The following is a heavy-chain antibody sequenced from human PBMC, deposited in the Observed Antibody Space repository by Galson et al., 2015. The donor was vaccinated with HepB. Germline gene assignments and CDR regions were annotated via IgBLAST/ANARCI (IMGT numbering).Heavy chain of an antibody. CDR2: ISDSGGDT. CDR3: AKRIHYSSTWAYFDY. Sequence: SLRLSCAASGFTFSSYAMSWVRQTPGKGLEWVSAISDSGGDTYYADSVKGRFTISRDNSKNTLYLQMNSLRAEDTAVYYCAKRIHYSSTWAYFDYWGQGTLVTVSS. D-gene: IGHD2/OR15-2a*01. V-gene: IGHV3-23*01. J-gene: IGHJ4*02. CDR1: GFTFSSYA.